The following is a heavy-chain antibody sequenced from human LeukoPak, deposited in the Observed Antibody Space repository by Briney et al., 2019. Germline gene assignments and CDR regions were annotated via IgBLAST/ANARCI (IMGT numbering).Heavy chain of an antibody. CDR1: GFTFSSYA. V-gene: IGHV3-23*01. D-gene: IGHD6-13*01. CDR2: IRGSGGST. J-gene: IGHJ5*02. Sequence: ASLRLSCAASGFTFSSYAMSWLRQAPGKGLEWVSAIRGSGGSTYYADSVRGRFTISRDNSRNTLSLQSNSLRVEDTAVYYCAKQAYSRSWYNWFDPWGEGALVTVSS. CDR3: AKQAYSRSWYNWFDP.